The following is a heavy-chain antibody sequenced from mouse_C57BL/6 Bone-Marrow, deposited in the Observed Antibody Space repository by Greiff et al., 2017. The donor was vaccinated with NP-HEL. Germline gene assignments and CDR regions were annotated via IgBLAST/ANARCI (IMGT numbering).Heavy chain of an antibody. J-gene: IGHJ2*01. D-gene: IGHD2-4*01. CDR3: TRAYYDYFDY. V-gene: IGHV5-9-1*02. CDR2: ISSGGDYI. Sequence: EVKLMESGEGLVKPGGSLKLSCAASGFTFSSYAMSWVRQTPEKRLEWVSYISSGGDYIYYADTVKGRVTISRDNARNSLYLQMSSLKSEDTAMYYCTRAYYDYFDYWGQGTTLTVSS. CDR1: GFTFSSYA.